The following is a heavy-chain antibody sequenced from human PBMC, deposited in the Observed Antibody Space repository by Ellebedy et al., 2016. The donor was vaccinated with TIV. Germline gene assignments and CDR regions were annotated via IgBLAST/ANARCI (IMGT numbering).Heavy chain of an antibody. CDR3: AKITMIVVVITGADLDAFDI. CDR2: ISGGGGGT. CDR1: GFTFSSYA. J-gene: IGHJ3*02. Sequence: GGSLRLSCAASGFTFSSYAMSWVRQAPGKGLEWVSTISGGGGGTYYADSVKGRFTISRDNSKNTLYLQMNSLRAEDTAVYYCAKITMIVVVITGADLDAFDIWGQGTMVTVSS. V-gene: IGHV3-23*01. D-gene: IGHD3-22*01.